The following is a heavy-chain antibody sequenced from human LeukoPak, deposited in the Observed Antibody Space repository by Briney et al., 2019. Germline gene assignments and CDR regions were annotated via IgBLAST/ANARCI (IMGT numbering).Heavy chain of an antibody. J-gene: IGHJ3*02. V-gene: IGHV4-34*01. D-gene: IGHD4-23*01. Sequence: SETLSLTCAVYGGSFSGYYWSWIRQPPEKGLEWIGEINHSGSTNYNPSLKSRVTISVDTSKNQFSLKLSSVTAADTAVYYCARVGNLDAFDIWGQGTMVTVSS. CDR2: INHSGST. CDR1: GGSFSGYY. CDR3: ARVGNLDAFDI.